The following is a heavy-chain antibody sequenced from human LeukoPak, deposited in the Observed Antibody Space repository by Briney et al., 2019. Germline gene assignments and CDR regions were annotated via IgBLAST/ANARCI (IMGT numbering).Heavy chain of an antibody. J-gene: IGHJ6*03. CDR1: GFTFSSYS. V-gene: IGHV3-21*01. Sequence: SGGSLRLSCAASGFTFSSYSMNWVRQAPGKGLEWVSSISSSSYIYYADSVKGRFTISRDNAKNSLYLQMNSLRAEDTAVYYCASSGGDCGGDCYLYYYYYMDGWGKGTTVTGSS. CDR2: ISSSSYI. D-gene: IGHD2-21*01. CDR3: ASSGGDCGGDCYLYYYYYMDG.